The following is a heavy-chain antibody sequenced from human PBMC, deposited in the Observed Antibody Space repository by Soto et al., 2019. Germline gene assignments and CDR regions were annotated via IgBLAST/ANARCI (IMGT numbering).Heavy chain of an antibody. CDR2: MNPNSGNT. CDR1: GNTFTKNV. J-gene: IGHJ4*01. D-gene: IGHD6-19*01. Sequence: GASVKVSCKPSGNTFTKNVINWVRQAPGQGLEWIGWMNPNSGNTGYAQKFKGRVTMTRSTSLWTAYIELSSLTSDDTAVYYCARVMSAGHSDYWG. V-gene: IGHV1-8*01. CDR3: ARVMSAGHSDY.